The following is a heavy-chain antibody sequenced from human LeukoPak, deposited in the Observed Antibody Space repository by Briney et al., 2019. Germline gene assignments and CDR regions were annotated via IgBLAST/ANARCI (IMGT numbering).Heavy chain of an antibody. CDR2: ISGSGDNK. J-gene: IGHJ4*02. CDR1: GFTFSSYT. V-gene: IGHV3-23*01. CDR3: AKHLNLDYDY. Sequence: GGSLRLSCAASGFTFSSYTMSWVRQAPGKGLEWVSIISGSGDNKYHADSVKGRFTISRDNSKNTLYLQMNSLRAEDTAVYYCAKHLNLDYDYWGQRTLVTVSS. D-gene: IGHD3/OR15-3a*01.